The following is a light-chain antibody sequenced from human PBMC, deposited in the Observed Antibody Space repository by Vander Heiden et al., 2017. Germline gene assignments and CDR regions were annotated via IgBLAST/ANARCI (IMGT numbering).Light chain of an antibody. CDR2: DAS. CDR1: ERVRGY. CDR3: HQRSNWPRT. V-gene: IGKV3-11*01. Sequence: EIVFTQSPATLSLSLGQRATLSCTASERVRGYLACFQQKPGQAPRLLIYDASNRATRIPARFTGSGSGTDFTLTISSLDAADSAVYYCHQRSNWPRTFGQGTKVEIK. J-gene: IGKJ1*01.